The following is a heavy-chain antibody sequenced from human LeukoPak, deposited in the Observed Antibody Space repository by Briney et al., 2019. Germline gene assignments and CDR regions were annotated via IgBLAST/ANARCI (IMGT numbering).Heavy chain of an antibody. D-gene: IGHD3-10*01. J-gene: IGHJ4*02. Sequence: GESLKISCKGSGYSFTNYWIGWVRQMPEKGLEWMGIIYPGDSDTRYSPSFQGQVTISVDKTIKTAYLQWSSLKASDTAVYYCATLTGSSPYYFDYWGQGTLVTVSS. V-gene: IGHV5-51*01. CDR1: GYSFTNYW. CDR2: IYPGDSDT. CDR3: ATLTGSSPYYFDY.